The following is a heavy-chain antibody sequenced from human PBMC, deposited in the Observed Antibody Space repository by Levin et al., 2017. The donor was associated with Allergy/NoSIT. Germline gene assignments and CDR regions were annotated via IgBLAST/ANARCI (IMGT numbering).Heavy chain of an antibody. CDR1: GGSISSHY. J-gene: IGHJ5*02. CDR2: IYYSGST. Sequence: PSETLSLTCTVSGGSISSHYWSWIRQSPGKGLEWIGYIYYSGSTNYNPSLKSRVTISVDTSKNQFSLKLSSVTAADTAVYYCARGGDWFDPWGQGTLVTVSS. CDR3: ARGGDWFDP. V-gene: IGHV4-59*11.